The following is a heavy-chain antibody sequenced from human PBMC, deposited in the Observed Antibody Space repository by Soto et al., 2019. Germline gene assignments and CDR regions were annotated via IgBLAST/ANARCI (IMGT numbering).Heavy chain of an antibody. V-gene: IGHV3-23*01. Sequence: GGSLRLSCAASGFTLSSYAMSWVRQAPGKGLEWVSAISGSGGSTYYADSVKGRFTISRDNSKNTLYLQMNSLRAEDTAVYYCAKDDGKVTGADCGQGTLVTVSS. CDR1: GFTLSSYA. CDR3: AKDDGKVTGAD. J-gene: IGHJ4*02. D-gene: IGHD1-26*01. CDR2: ISGSGGST.